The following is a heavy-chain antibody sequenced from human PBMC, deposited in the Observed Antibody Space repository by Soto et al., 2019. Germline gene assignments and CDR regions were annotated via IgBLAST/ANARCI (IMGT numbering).Heavy chain of an antibody. CDR3: ARRRYCGADCYSKYYYGMDV. D-gene: IGHD2-21*02. CDR1: GSTFSSYT. CDR2: IIPVLGVT. V-gene: IGHV1-69*02. J-gene: IGHJ6*02. Sequence: QVHLVQYGAEVKKPGSSVKVSCQASGSTFSSYTVSWVRQAPGQGLEWMGRIIPVLGVTNYAPKFKGRVTITADKSKTTAYMELSSLRSGDTAVYYCARRRYCGADCYSKYYYGMDVWGQGTTVTVSS.